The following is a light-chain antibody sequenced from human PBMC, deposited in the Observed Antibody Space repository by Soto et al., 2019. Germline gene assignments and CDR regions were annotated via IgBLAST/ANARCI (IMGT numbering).Light chain of an antibody. CDR1: QSISSN. V-gene: IGKV3-15*01. CDR2: GAS. CDR3: QQYGSSPLT. Sequence: EIVMTQSPATLSVSRGERATLSCRASQSISSNLAWYQHKPGQAPRLLIYGASTRATGIPARFSGSGSGTEFTLTISRLEPEDFAVYYCQQYGSSPLTFGGGTKVDIK. J-gene: IGKJ4*01.